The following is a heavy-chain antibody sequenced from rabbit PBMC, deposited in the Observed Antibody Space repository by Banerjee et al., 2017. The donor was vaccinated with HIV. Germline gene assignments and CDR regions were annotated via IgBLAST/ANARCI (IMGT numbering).Heavy chain of an antibody. D-gene: IGHD8-1*01. CDR3: ARDAGTTYYSGYFNL. CDR2: IYAGSSGST. J-gene: IGHJ4*01. V-gene: IGHV1S40*01. CDR1: GFSFSSSYY. Sequence: QSLEESGGDLVKPGASLTLTCTASGFSFSSSYYMCWVRQAPGKGLEWIGCIYAGSSGSTYYASWAKGRFTISKTSSTTVTLQMTSLTAADTATYFCARDAGTTYYSGYFNLWGPGTLVTVS.